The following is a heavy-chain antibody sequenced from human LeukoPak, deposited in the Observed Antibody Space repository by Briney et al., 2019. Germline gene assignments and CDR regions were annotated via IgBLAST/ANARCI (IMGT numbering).Heavy chain of an antibody. V-gene: IGHV1-2*02. CDR1: GYTFTAYY. Sequence: ASLTVTCNASGYTFTAYYINWVRQPPGQGLEWMGWVNPHSGGTSYVQKFQGRVTMSRDTSISTAYMELSRLESDDSAINYCARAGGGNSVYYLDYWGQGTLVTVAS. CDR3: ARAGGGNSVYYLDY. CDR2: VNPHSGGT. J-gene: IGHJ4*02. D-gene: IGHD4-23*01.